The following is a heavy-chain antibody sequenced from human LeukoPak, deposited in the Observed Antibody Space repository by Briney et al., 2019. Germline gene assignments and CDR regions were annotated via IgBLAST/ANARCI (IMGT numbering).Heavy chain of an antibody. V-gene: IGHV4-59*01. J-gene: IGHJ5*02. D-gene: IGHD5-12*01. CDR3: TRGSGWLIDH. Sequence: SETLSLTCTVCDDSISDYYQGWIRQPPGKGLEWIGYFHNSGTSTYNPSLKSRVTISADTSKNQFSLKLNSLTTADTAVYYCTRGSGWLIDHWGQGNLVTVSS. CDR1: DDSISDYY. CDR2: FHNSGTS.